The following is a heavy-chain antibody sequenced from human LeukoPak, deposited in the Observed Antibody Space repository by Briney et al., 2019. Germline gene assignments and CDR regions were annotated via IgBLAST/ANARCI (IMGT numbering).Heavy chain of an antibody. Sequence: PSETLSLTCIVSGGSVSRYYWSWVRQPPGKGLESIGYIYYSGNTNYNPSLKGRVTMSVDTSKNQFSLNLTSVTAADTAVYYCARTEITIPRGPRGFDIWGQGTMVTVSS. CDR2: IYYSGNT. J-gene: IGHJ3*02. CDR3: ARTEITIPRGPRGFDI. CDR1: GGSVSRYY. V-gene: IGHV4-59*02. D-gene: IGHD3-10*01.